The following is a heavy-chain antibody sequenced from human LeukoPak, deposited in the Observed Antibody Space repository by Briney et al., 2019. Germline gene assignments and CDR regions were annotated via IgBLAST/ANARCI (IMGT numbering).Heavy chain of an antibody. J-gene: IGHJ4*02. CDR3: ARAGYNYLFDF. V-gene: IGHV3-21*01. D-gene: IGHD5-24*01. Sequence: GGSLRLSCAASGFTFSTYNMNWVRQAPGKGLEWVSYISSSSTYICYADSVKGRFTISRDNANNSLYVHMNSLRAEDTAVYYCARAGYNYLFDFWGQGTLVTVSS. CDR2: ISSSSTYI. CDR1: GFTFSTYN.